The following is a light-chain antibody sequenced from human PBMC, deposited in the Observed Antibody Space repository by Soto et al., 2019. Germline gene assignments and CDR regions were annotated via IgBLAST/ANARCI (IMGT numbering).Light chain of an antibody. CDR2: GAS. CDR3: QQYNNRPLFT. CDR1: QSVNNN. V-gene: IGKV3-15*01. J-gene: IGKJ3*01. Sequence: EIVMTQSPATLSVSPGERATLSCRASQSVNNNLAWYQQKPGQAPRLLIYGASIRATGIPARFSGSESGTEFTLTISSLQSEDFAVYYCQQYNNRPLFTFGPGTKVDIK.